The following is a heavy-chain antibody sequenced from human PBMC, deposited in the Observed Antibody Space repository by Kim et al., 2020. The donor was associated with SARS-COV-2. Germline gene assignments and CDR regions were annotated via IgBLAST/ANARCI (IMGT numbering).Heavy chain of an antibody. CDR2: IYSGGST. V-gene: IGHV3-53*04. Sequence: GGSLRLSCAASGFTVSSNYMSWVRQAPGKGLEWVSVIYSGGSTYYADSVKGRFTISRHNSKNTLYLQMNSLRAEDTAVYYCARLAAAGTGGLFDPWGQGTLVTVSS. CDR3: ARLAAAGTGGLFDP. J-gene: IGHJ5*02. CDR1: GFTVSSNY. D-gene: IGHD6-13*01.